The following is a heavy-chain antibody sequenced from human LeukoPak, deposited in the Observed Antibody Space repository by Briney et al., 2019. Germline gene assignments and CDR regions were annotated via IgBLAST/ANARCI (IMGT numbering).Heavy chain of an antibody. Sequence: PGGSLRLSCAASGFIFSRYGMHWVRQAPGKGLEGVAFIQSDGNNKYYGDSVKGRFTISRDNSKNTLYLQMNSLRAEDTAVYYCAKDSQDSSGYYYYYYYYMDVWGKGTTVTVSS. CDR1: GFIFSRYG. D-gene: IGHD3-22*01. J-gene: IGHJ6*03. CDR2: IQSDGNNK. V-gene: IGHV3-30*02. CDR3: AKDSQDSSGYYYYYYYYMDV.